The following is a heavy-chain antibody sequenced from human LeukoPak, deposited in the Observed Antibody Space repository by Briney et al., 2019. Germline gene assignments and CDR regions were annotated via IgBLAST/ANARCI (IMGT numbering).Heavy chain of an antibody. CDR3: ARTLYCSDSSGYYYFDY. J-gene: IGHJ4*02. V-gene: IGHV2-70*11. CDR1: GSSLNARGMC. Sequence: SGPALVKPTQTLTLTCTFSGSSLNARGMCVSWIRQPPVKALERLARIDWEDDKYYSTSLKTRLTISKDSSKNQVVLTVTNMDLVDTGTYYCARTLYCSDSSGYYYFDYWGQGTVVTVSS. D-gene: IGHD3-22*01. CDR2: IDWEDDK.